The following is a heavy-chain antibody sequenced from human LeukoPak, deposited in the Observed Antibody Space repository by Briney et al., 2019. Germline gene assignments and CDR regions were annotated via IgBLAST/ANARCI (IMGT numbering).Heavy chain of an antibody. V-gene: IGHV3-33*01. CDR1: GFTFSRYG. CDR3: ARDRETYGANSPFDY. J-gene: IGHJ4*02. Sequence: GALRLSCAASGFTFSRYGMHWVRQAPGKGLEWVAVIWFDGSNKYYADSVKGRFTISRDNSKNTLFLQINSLRAEDTAMYYCARDRETYGANSPFDYWGQGTLVTVSS. D-gene: IGHD4-23*01. CDR2: IWFDGSNK.